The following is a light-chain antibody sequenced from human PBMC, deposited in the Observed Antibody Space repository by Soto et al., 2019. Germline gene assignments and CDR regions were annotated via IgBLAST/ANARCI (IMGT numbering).Light chain of an antibody. CDR2: GAS. CDR3: LQDYNYPLT. Sequence: IQMTQSPSSLSASVQDSVTITCRASQVIGKYLAWYQQKPGKVPKLLIYGASSLQSGVPSRFSGSGSGTDFTLTISSLQPEDFATYYCLQDYNYPLTFGGGTKVEIK. CDR1: QVIGKY. J-gene: IGKJ4*01. V-gene: IGKV1-6*01.